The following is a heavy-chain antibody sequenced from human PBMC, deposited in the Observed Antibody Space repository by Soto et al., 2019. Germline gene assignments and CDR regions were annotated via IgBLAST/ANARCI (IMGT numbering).Heavy chain of an antibody. Sequence: EVQLVASGGGLVKPGGSLTLSCVASGFTFTYAWMNCVRQAPGTGLEWVGRIKSKTAGGTTDYTAPVKGTLTISRDDSKNTLFLQMNSLKAEDTAVYYCATDGGAWGQGTLVTVSS. CDR1: GFTFTYAW. CDR3: ATDGGA. D-gene: IGHD3-10*01. J-gene: IGHJ5*02. CDR2: IKSKTAGGTT. V-gene: IGHV3-15*07.